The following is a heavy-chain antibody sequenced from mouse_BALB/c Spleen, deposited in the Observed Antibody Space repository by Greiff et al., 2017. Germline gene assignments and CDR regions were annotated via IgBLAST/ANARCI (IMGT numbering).Heavy chain of an antibody. CDR3: TRTLNSLLRPYAMDY. CDR2: IDPSDSYT. V-gene: IGHV1S127*01. D-gene: IGHD1-2*01. Sequence: VQLQQPGAELVKPGASVKMSCKASGYTFTSYWMHWVKQRPGQGLEWIGTIDPSDSYTSYNQKFKGKATLTVDTSSSTAYMQLSSLTSEDSAVYYCTRTLNSLLRPYAMDYWGQGTSVTVSS. CDR1: GYTFTSYW. J-gene: IGHJ4*01.